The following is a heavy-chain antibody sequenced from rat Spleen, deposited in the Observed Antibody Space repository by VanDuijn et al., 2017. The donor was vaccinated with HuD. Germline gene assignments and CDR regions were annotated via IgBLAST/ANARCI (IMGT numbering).Heavy chain of an antibody. CDR1: GFNFNDYW. D-gene: IGHD3-4*01. CDR3: TREETLYWYFDF. J-gene: IGHJ1*01. V-gene: IGHV5-46*01. Sequence: EVQLVESGGGLVQPGRSLKLSCAASGFNFNDYWMGWVRQAPTKGLEWVATISSSGGRTYYRDSVKGRFTISRDSTKTTLYLQMNSLRSEDTATYYCTREETLYWYFDFWGPGTMVTVSS. CDR2: ISSSGGRT.